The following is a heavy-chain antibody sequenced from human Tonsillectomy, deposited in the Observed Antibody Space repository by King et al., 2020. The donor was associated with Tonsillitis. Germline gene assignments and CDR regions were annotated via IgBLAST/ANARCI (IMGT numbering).Heavy chain of an antibody. V-gene: IGHV4-39*07. Sequence: QLQESGPGLVKPSETLSLTCSVSGDSISSMSYHWGWIRQPPGKGLEWIGSIYYSGSTYYNPSLKSRVTMSVDTSKNQFYLKLSSVTAADTAVYYCAKDVVVTAIRFDYWGQGTLVTVSS. D-gene: IGHD2-21*02. J-gene: IGHJ4*02. CDR3: AKDVVVTAIRFDY. CDR1: GDSISSMSYH. CDR2: IYYSGST.